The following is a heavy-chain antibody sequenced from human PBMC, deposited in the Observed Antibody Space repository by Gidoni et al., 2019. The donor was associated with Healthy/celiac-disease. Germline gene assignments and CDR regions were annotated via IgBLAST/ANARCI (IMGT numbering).Heavy chain of an antibody. J-gene: IGHJ5*02. Sequence: QLQLQESGPGLVKPSETLSLTCTVSGGSLSSSSYYWGWIRQPPGKGLEWIGSIYYSGSTYYNPSLKSRVTISVDTSKNQFSLKLSAVTAADTAVYYCARHGCSSTSCYTGGRWFDPWGQGTLVTVSS. CDR2: IYYSGST. V-gene: IGHV4-39*01. CDR1: GGSLSSSSYY. CDR3: ARHGCSSTSCYTGGRWFDP. D-gene: IGHD2-2*02.